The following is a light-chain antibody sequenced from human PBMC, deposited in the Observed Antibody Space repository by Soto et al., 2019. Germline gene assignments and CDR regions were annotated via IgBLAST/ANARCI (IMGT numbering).Light chain of an antibody. V-gene: IGKV3-11*01. CDR2: AAS. CDR1: QSVSSY. CDR3: QQRSNWPPT. Sequence: EIVLTQSPGTLSLSPGERATLSCRASQSVSSYLAWYQQKPGQAPRLLIYAASNRATDIPARFSGRGSGTDFTLTISSLEPEDFAVYYCQQRSNWPPTFGPGTKVDIK. J-gene: IGKJ3*01.